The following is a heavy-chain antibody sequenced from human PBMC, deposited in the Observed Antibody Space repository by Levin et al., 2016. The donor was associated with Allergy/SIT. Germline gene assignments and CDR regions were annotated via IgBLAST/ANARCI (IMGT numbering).Heavy chain of an antibody. V-gene: IGHV3-20*04. Sequence: GESLKISCAASGFAFYEYGMSWVRQVPGKGLEWVSGIDWSAYSRDYAESVKGRFTISRDNAKNSLYVQMNNLRVDDTAIYYCARVRNYFGSGGHSNHFDYWGQGTLVTVSS. CDR2: IDWSAYSR. J-gene: IGHJ4*02. D-gene: IGHD3-10*01. CDR3: ARVRNYFGSGGHSNHFDY. CDR1: GFAFYEYG.